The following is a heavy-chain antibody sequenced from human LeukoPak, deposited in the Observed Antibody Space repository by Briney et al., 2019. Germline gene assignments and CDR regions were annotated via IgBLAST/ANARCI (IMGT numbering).Heavy chain of an antibody. CDR3: ARDGGPRPLDAFDI. CDR1: GGSISSSSYY. CDR2: IYYSGST. J-gene: IGHJ3*02. V-gene: IGHV4-39*07. D-gene: IGHD3-16*01. Sequence: SETLSLTCTVSGGSISSSSYYWGWIRRPPGKGLEWIGSIYYSGSTYYNPSLKSRVTISVDTSKNQFSLKLSSVTAADTAVYYCARDGGPRPLDAFDIWGQGTMVTVSS.